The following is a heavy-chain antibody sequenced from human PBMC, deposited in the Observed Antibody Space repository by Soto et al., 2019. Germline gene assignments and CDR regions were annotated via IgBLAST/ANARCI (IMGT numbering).Heavy chain of an antibody. CDR1: GGSISSYY. V-gene: IGHV4-59*01. Sequence: ASETLSLTCTVSGGSISSYYWSWIRQPPGKGLEWIGYIYYSGSTNYNPSLKSRVTISVDTSKNQFSLKLSSVTAADTAVYYCARRGYGSRWPNVYMDVWGKGTTVTVS. CDR3: ARRGYGSRWPNVYMDV. D-gene: IGHD6-13*01. CDR2: IYYSGST. J-gene: IGHJ6*03.